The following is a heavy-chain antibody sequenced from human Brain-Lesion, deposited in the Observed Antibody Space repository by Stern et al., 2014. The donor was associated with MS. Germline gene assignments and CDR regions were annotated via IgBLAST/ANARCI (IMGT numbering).Heavy chain of an antibody. D-gene: IGHD1-26*01. V-gene: IGHV1-24*01. CDR2: FDPEDGET. Sequence: VQLLESGAEVKKPGASVKVSCKVSGYTLTELSMHWVRQAPRKGLEWMGGFDPEDGETIYAQKFQGRVTMTEDTSTDTAYMEPSSLRSEDTAVYYCATLSPGAGGNYYRHFDYWGQGTLVTVSS. J-gene: IGHJ4*02. CDR1: GYTLTELS. CDR3: ATLSPGAGGNYYRHFDY.